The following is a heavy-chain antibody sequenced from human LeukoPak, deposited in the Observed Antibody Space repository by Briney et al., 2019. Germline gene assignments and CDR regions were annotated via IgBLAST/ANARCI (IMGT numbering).Heavy chain of an antibody. D-gene: IGHD6-13*01. Sequence: MSSQTLSLTCSVSGDSISSRDYYWSWIRQPPGKGLEWIGSIYYSGSTYYNPSLKSRVTISVDTSKNQFSLKLSSVTAADTAVYYCASGPPYSSSWYDYWGQGTLVTVSS. CDR2: IYYSGST. CDR1: GDSISSRDYY. V-gene: IGHV4-39*07. CDR3: ASGPPYSSSWYDY. J-gene: IGHJ4*02.